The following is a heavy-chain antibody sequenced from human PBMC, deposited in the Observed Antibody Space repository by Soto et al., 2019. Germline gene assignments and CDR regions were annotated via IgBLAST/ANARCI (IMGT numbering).Heavy chain of an antibody. V-gene: IGHV4-61*01. CDR1: GGSVSSGSYY. CDR3: ARETYIAVAGMGIDY. D-gene: IGHD6-19*01. J-gene: IGHJ4*02. CDR2: IYYSGST. Sequence: ETLSLTCTVSGGSVSSGSYYWSWIRQPPGKGLEWIGYIYYSGSTNYNPSLKSRVTISVDTSKNQFSLKLSSVTAADTAVYYCARETYIAVAGMGIDYWGQGTLVTVS.